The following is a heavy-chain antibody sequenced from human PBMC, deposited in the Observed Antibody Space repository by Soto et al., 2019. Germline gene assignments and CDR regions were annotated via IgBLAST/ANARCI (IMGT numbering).Heavy chain of an antibody. V-gene: IGHV4-59*01. CDR1: GGSFSGYY. CDR3: ASSNIAAAGFYYYGMDV. Sequence: TSETLSLTCAVYGGSFSGYYWSWIRQPPGKGLEWIGYIYYSGSTNYNPSLKSRVTISVDTSKNQFSLNLSSVTAADTAVYYCASSNIAAAGFYYYGMDVWGRGTTVTVSS. CDR2: IYYSGST. D-gene: IGHD6-13*01. J-gene: IGHJ6*02.